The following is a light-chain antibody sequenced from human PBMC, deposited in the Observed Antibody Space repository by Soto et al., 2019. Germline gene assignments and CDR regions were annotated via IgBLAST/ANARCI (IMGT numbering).Light chain of an antibody. V-gene: IGKV3-11*01. CDR3: QQRSNWPPVT. J-gene: IGKJ4*01. CDR1: QSVSRH. CDR2: DAS. Sequence: EVVLTQSPATLSLSPGERATLSCRASQSVSRHLAWYQQKPGQAPRLLILDASDSATGIPARFSGSGSGTNFTLTISSLEPEDFAVYYCQQRSNWPPVTCGGGTKVEIK.